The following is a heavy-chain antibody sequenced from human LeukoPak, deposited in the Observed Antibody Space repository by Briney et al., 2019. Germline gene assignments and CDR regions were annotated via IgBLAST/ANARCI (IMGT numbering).Heavy chain of an antibody. V-gene: IGHV1-69*13. CDR1: GGTCSSYA. CDR3: ARDYPSIAAPYYYYYGMDV. D-gene: IGHD6-6*01. J-gene: IGHJ6*02. CDR2: IIPIFGTA. Sequence: ASEKVSCKASGGTCSSYAISWVRQASGQWLEWMGGIIPIFGTANYAQKFQGRVTITADESTSTAYMELSSLRSEDTAVYYCARDYPSIAAPYYYYYGMDVWAKGPRSPSP.